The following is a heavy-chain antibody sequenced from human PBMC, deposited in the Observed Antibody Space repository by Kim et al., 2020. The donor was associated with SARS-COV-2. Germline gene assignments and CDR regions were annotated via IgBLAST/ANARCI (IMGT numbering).Heavy chain of an antibody. D-gene: IGHD2-15*01. J-gene: IGHJ4*02. V-gene: IGHV4-31*03. CDR2: IYYSGCT. Sequence: SETLSLTCTVSGGSISSGGYYWSWIRQHPGKGLEWIGYIYYSGCTYYNPSLKSRFTISLDTSMHQFSLKLSSVTAADTAVYYCPRVGSSMSNYFDFWFQG. CDR1: GGSISSGGYY. CDR3: PRVGSSMSNYFDF.